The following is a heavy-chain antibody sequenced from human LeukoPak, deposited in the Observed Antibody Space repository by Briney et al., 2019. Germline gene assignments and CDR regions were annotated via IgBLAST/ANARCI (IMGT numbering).Heavy chain of an antibody. CDR3: ARDPQYQLLLDRDLDY. V-gene: IGHV3-11*04. CDR1: GFTFSDYY. J-gene: IGHJ4*02. D-gene: IGHD2-2*01. Sequence: PGGSLRLSCAASGFTFSDYYVSWIRQAPGKGLEWVSYISSSGSTIYYADSVKGRFTISRDNAKNSLYLQMNSLRAEDTAVYYCARDPQYQLLLDRDLDYWGQGTLVTVSS. CDR2: ISSSGSTI.